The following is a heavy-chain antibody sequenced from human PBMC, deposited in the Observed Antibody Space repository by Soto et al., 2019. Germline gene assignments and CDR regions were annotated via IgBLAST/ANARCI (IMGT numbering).Heavy chain of an antibody. J-gene: IGHJ1*01. CDR1: GYTFTSYA. D-gene: IGHD3-22*01. V-gene: IGHV1-3*01. CDR3: ATEDESSGRAGTFKN. CDR2: INAGNGNT. Sequence: GASVKVSCKASGYTFTSYAMHWVRQAPGQRLEWMGWINAGNGNTKYSQKFQGRVTITRDTSASTAYMEMNTLRPEDTAVYYCATEDESSGRAGTFKNWGQGTLVTVSS.